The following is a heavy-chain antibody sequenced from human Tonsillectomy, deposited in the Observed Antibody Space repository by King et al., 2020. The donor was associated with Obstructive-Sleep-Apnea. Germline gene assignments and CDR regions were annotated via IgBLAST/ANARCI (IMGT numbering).Heavy chain of an antibody. V-gene: IGHV4-31*03. CDR1: GGSISSGGYY. J-gene: IGHJ4*02. D-gene: IGHD7-27*01. CDR3: ARDRLGIFDY. Sequence: QLQESGPGLVKPSQTLSLTCTVSGGSISSGGYYWSWIRQHPGKGLEWIGYIFYRGRTYYNPSLKSRVTISVDTSKNQFSLKLRSVTAADTAVYYCARDRLGIFDYWGQGTPVTVSS. CDR2: IFYRGRT.